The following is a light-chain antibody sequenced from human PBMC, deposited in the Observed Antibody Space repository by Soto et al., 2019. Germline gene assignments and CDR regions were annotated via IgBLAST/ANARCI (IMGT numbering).Light chain of an antibody. CDR2: QAS. Sequence: DIQMTQSPSTLSASVGDRVTITCRASQSISYWLAWYQQKPGKAPTVLIYQASTIESGVPSRFSGSGSGTVFTLTISSLQPEDFATYYCQQYSSYSITFGGGTKVEMK. CDR3: QQYSSYSIT. V-gene: IGKV1-5*03. CDR1: QSISYW. J-gene: IGKJ4*01.